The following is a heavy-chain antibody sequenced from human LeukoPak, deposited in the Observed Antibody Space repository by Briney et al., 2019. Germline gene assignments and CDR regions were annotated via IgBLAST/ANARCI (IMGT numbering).Heavy chain of an antibody. J-gene: IGHJ4*02. V-gene: IGHV3-7*01. CDR1: GFSFSRYW. D-gene: IGHD6-13*01. CDR2: IKQDGSEK. Sequence: PGVSLRLSCAASGFSFSRYWMSWVRQAPGTGLEWVANIKQDGSEKYYVDSVKGRFTISRDNAKNSLYLQMNSLRAEDTAVYFCARMWGSSWSYFDYWGQGTLVTVSS. CDR3: ARMWGSSWSYFDY.